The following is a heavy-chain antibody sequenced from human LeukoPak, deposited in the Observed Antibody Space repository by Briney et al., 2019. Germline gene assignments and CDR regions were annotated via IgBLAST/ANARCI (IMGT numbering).Heavy chain of an antibody. D-gene: IGHD3-10*01. CDR3: ARDYYGSGSYLPPFDY. V-gene: IGHV4-38-2*02. J-gene: IGHJ4*02. CDR2: VYRRGST. CDR1: GYSIGSGYY. Sequence: SETLSLTCAVSGYSIGSGYYWGWIRQPPGKGLEWIGSVYRRGSTYYTPSLKSRVTISLDTSKNQFSLKLSSVTAADTAVYYCARDYYGSGSYLPPFDYWGQGTLVTVSS.